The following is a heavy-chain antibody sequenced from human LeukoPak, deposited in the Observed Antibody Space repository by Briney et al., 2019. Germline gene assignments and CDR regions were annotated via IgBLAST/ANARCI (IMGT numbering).Heavy chain of an antibody. CDR1: GFTFSSYN. D-gene: IGHD4-11*01. V-gene: IGHV3-48*01. CDR2: ISNSRTTI. CDR3: ARGRRPLTTVTSYPYYYYGMDV. J-gene: IGHJ6*02. Sequence: TGGSLRLSCAASGFTFSSYNMNWVRQAPGKGLEWISYISNSRTTIYYADSVKGRFTISRDNAKSSLYLQMNSLRAEDTAVYYCARGRRPLTTVTSYPYYYYGMDVWGQGTTVTVSS.